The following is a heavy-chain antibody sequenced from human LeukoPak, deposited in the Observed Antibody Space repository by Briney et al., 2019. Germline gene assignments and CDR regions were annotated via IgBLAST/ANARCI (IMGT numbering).Heavy chain of an antibody. CDR3: ATWAFYHNLDV. J-gene: IGHJ6*02. Sequence: GGALRLSCAASGFTIGPYAMYWVRQGPGRGLEWVSVIKADGSGTFYADSVRGRFTTSRDNSKNSLYLQMNSLTSEDTALYYCATWAFYHNLDVWGQRPQSSSP. CDR1: GFTIGPYA. D-gene: IGHD2/OR15-2a*01. CDR2: IKADGSGT. V-gene: IGHV3-43*02.